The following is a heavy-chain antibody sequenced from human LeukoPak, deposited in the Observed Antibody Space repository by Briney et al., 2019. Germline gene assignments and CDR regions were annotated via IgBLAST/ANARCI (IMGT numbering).Heavy chain of an antibody. CDR1: GGSIENNY. CDR3: ARHFDSSAYWYYFGY. J-gene: IGHJ4*02. V-gene: IGHV4-59*08. CDR2: IFYSGST. D-gene: IGHD3-22*01. Sequence: SETLSLTCTVSGGSIENNYWSWIRQPPGKGLEWIGCIFYSGSTNYNPSLKTRVTISVDTSKSQFSLRLSSVTAADTAVYYCARHFDSSAYWYYFGYWGQGILATVSS.